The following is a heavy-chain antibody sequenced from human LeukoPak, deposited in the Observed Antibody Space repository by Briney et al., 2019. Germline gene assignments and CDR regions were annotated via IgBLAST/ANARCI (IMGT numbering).Heavy chain of an antibody. V-gene: IGHV3-30*02. J-gene: IGHJ6*03. Sequence: GGSLRLSCAASGFTFSSYGMHWVRQAPGKGLEWVALIRNDESNKYYADSVKGRFTISRDNSKNTLYLQMNSLRAEDTAVYYCAKAPGSGNEVYYYYYMDVWGKGTTVTVSS. CDR2: IRNDESNK. CDR1: GFTFSSYG. D-gene: IGHD3-10*01. CDR3: AKAPGSGNEVYYYYYMDV.